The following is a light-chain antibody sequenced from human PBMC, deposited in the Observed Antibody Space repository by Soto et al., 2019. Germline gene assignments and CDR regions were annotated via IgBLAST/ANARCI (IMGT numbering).Light chain of an antibody. CDR2: ATS. CDR3: HQYGYSSWT. J-gene: IGKJ1*01. V-gene: IGKV3-20*01. CDR1: QSVRSNY. Sequence: EIVLTQSPGTLSLSPGERATLSCRASQSVRSNYLAWYQQKPGQAPRLLIYATSSRATGIPDRFSGSGSGTDFTLAISRLEPEDFAVYYCHQYGYSSWTFGQGTKVEIK.